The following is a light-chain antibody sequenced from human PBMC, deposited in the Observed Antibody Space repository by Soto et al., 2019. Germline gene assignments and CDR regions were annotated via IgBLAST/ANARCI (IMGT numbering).Light chain of an antibody. V-gene: IGKV3-20*01. CDR2: GAS. Sequence: EIVLTQSPATLSLSPGERATLSCRASQYVSSFLAWYQQKAGQAPRLLIYGASSRATGIPDRFSGSGSGTDFTLTISRLEPEDFAVYYCQQYGSSPITFGPGTKVDIK. CDR3: QQYGSSPIT. CDR1: QYVSSF. J-gene: IGKJ3*01.